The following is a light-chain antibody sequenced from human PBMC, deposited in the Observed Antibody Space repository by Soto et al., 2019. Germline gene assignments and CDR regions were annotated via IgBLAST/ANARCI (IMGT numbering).Light chain of an antibody. J-gene: IGLJ1*01. Sequence: QSVLTQPASVSGSPGQSITISCTGSSNDIGAYKYVSWYQQYPGKAPKLIIFEVSNRPSGVSYRFSGSKSGNTASLTISGLQAEDEADYFCSSYSISTAYLFGTGTKVTVL. CDR1: SNDIGAYKY. CDR2: EVS. V-gene: IGLV2-14*01. CDR3: SSYSISTAYL.